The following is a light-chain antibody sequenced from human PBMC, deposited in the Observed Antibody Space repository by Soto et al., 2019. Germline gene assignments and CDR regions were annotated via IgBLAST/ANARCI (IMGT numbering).Light chain of an antibody. J-gene: IGKJ1*01. Sequence: DIQMTQSPSSLSASVGDRVTITCQASQDISKYLNWYQQKPGKAPKLLIYDASNLETGVTSRFSGSGTGTHITFTISSMQPEDIATYYCQQYDNLTPWTFGQGTKVEIK. CDR2: DAS. V-gene: IGKV1-33*01. CDR3: QQYDNLTPWT. CDR1: QDISKY.